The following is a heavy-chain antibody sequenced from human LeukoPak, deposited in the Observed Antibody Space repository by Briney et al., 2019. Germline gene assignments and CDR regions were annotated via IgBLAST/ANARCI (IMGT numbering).Heavy chain of an antibody. J-gene: IGHJ6*02. Sequence: GASVKVSCKASGYTFTSYYMHWVRQAPGQGLEWMGIINPSGGSTSYAQKFQGRVTMTRDTSTSTVYMELSSLSSEDTAVYYCASSIAARLNGIYYYYYGMDVWGQGTTVTVSS. CDR1: GYTFTSYY. D-gene: IGHD6-6*01. CDR2: INPSGGST. V-gene: IGHV1-46*01. CDR3: ASSIAARLNGIYYYYYGMDV.